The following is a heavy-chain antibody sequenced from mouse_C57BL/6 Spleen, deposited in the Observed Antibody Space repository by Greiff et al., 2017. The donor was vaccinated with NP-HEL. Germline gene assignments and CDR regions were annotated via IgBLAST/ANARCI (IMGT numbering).Heavy chain of an antibody. D-gene: IGHD3-2*02. J-gene: IGHJ2*01. CDR3: TITAQAAYSFDY. CDR2: ISSGGDYI. CDR1: GFTFSSYA. Sequence: DVMLVESGEGLVKPGGSLKLSCAASGFTFSSYAMSWVRQTPEKRLEWVAYISSGGDYIYYADTVKGRFTLSRDNTRNTLYLQMSSLKSEDTAMYYCTITAQAAYSFDYWGQGTTLTVSS. V-gene: IGHV5-9-1*02.